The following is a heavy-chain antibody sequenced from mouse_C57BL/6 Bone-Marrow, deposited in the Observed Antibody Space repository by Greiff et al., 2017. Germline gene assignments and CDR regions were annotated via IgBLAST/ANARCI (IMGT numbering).Heavy chain of an antibody. D-gene: IGHD3-2*02. CDR2: INPYNGGT. V-gene: IGHV1-19*01. Sequence: EVQLQQSGPVLVKPGASVTMSCKASGYTFTDYYMNWVKQSHGKSLEWIGVINPYNGGTSYNQKFKGKATLTVDKSSSTAYMELNSLTSEDSAVYYCAREGSSGMAWFAYWGQGTLVTVSA. CDR3: AREGSSGMAWFAY. J-gene: IGHJ3*01. CDR1: GYTFTDYY.